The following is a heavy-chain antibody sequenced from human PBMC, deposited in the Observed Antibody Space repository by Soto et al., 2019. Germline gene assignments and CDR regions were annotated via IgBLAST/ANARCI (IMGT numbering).Heavy chain of an antibody. CDR1: GGSFSGYY. J-gene: IGHJ6*02. CDR2: INHSGST. V-gene: IGHV4-34*01. Sequence: PSETLSLTCAVYGGSFSGYYWSWIRQPSGKGLEWIGEINHSGSTNYNPSLKSRVTISVDTSKNQFSLKLSSVTAADTAVYYCQGVAGYYYYYYGMDVWGQGTTVT. CDR3: QGVAGYYYYYYGMDV. D-gene: IGHD6-19*01.